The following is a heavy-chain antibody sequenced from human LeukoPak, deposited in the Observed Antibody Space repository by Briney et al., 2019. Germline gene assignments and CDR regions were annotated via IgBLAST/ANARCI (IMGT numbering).Heavy chain of an antibody. Sequence: PSETLSLTCTVSGGSISSYYWSWIRQPPGKGLEWIGYIYYSGSTYYNPSLKSRVTISVDTSKNQFSLKLSSVTAADTAVYYCARAKTMVAPYDYWGQGTLVTVSS. CDR1: GGSISSYY. V-gene: IGHV4-59*01. CDR2: IYYSGST. CDR3: ARAKTMVAPYDY. D-gene: IGHD4/OR15-4a*01. J-gene: IGHJ4*02.